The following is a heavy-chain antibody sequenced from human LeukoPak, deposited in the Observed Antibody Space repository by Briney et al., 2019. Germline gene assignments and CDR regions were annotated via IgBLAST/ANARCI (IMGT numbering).Heavy chain of an antibody. V-gene: IGHV3-21*04. Sequence: GGSLTLSCAASGLSLGTYNMNWVRQAPGKGLEWVASITYRSDYIYYADSMKGRFTISRDNSKNTLYLQMNSLRAEDTAVYYCASTSLSAGPTNGMDVWGQGTTVTVSS. D-gene: IGHD1-1*01. CDR3: ASTSLSAGPTNGMDV. CDR2: ITYRSDYI. J-gene: IGHJ6*02. CDR1: GLSLGTYN.